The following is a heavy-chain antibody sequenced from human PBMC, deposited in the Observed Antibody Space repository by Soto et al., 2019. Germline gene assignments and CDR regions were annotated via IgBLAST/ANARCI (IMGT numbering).Heavy chain of an antibody. CDR1: GGSISSSSYY. V-gene: IGHV4-39*01. CDR2: IYYSGST. CDR3: ARHCGDCYSVDFQH. Sequence: QLQLQESGPGLVKPSETLSLTCTVSGGSISSSSYYWGWIRQPPGKGLEWIGSIYYSGSTYYNPSLKSRVTISVDTSKNQFSLKLSSVTAADTAVYYCARHCGDCYSVDFQHWGQGTLVTVSS. J-gene: IGHJ1*01. D-gene: IGHD2-21*01.